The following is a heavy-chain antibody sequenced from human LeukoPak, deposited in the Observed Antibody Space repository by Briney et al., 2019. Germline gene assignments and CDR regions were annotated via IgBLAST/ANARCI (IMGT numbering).Heavy chain of an antibody. CDR2: IYSYGNT. J-gene: IGHJ4*02. Sequence: PRGSLRLSCAASGFTVITNDMTWVRQAPGKGLEWVSVIYSYGNTKYADSVQGRFTISRDNSKNTLYLEMNSLSPDDTAVYYCARGVEPLAANTLAYWGQGTLVTVSS. CDR1: GFTVITND. V-gene: IGHV3-53*01. D-gene: IGHD1-14*01. CDR3: ARGVEPLAANTLAY.